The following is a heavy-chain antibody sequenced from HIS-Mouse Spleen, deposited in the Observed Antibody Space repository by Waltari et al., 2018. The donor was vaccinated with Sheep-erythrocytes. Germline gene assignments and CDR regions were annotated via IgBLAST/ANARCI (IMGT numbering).Heavy chain of an antibody. CDR3: ARDRLAYWYFDL. CDR1: GFPFSSYA. V-gene: IGHV3-30-3*01. J-gene: IGHJ2*01. D-gene: IGHD3-9*01. Sequence: QVQLVESGGGVVQPGRSLRLSCAASGFPFSSYALHWCRQAPGKGLEWVAVISYDGSNKYYADSVKGRFTISRDNSKNTLYLQMNSLRAEDTAVYYCARDRLAYWYFDLWGRGTLVTVSS. CDR2: ISYDGSNK.